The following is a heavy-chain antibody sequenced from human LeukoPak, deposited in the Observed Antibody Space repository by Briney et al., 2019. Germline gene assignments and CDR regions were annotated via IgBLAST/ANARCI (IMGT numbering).Heavy chain of an antibody. J-gene: IGHJ4*02. CDR2: IYYSGTT. Sequence: SETLSLTCTGSGGSISSSNYHWSWIRQPPGKGLEWIGSIYYSGTTYYNPSLKRRVTIFVDTSKNQFSLKPSSVTAADTAVYYCAREYKSSPDYWGEGTLVTVSS. CDR1: GGSISSSNYH. V-gene: IGHV4-39*01. CDR3: AREYKSSPDY. D-gene: IGHD1-1*01.